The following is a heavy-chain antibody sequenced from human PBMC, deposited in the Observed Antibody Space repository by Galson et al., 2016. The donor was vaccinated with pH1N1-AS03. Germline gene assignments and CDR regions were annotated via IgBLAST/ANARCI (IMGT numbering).Heavy chain of an antibody. J-gene: IGHJ5*02. D-gene: IGHD2/OR15-2a*01. CDR1: GFTFSGYA. CDR2: VSTNGRRT. CDR3: AKGGIYNREGLGGS. V-gene: IGHV3-23*01. Sequence: SLRLSCAASGFTFSGYAMNWVRQAPGKGLEWVSGVSTNGRRTFHADSVKGRFTIFRDNSKNTLYLQMNSLRVEDAAVYYCAKGGIYNREGLGGSWGQGTLVAVSS.